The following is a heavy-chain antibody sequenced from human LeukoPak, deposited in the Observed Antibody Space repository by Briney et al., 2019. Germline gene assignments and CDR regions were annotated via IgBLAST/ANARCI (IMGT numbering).Heavy chain of an antibody. V-gene: IGHV1-18*01. CDR1: GYTFTSYG. CDR3: AGPDDTFGGVIVFDY. J-gene: IGHJ4*02. D-gene: IGHD3-16*02. Sequence: ASVKVSCKASGYTFTSYGISWVRQAPGQGLEWRGWISAYNGNTNYAQKLQGRVTMTTDTSTSTAYMELRSLRSDDTAVYYCAGPDDTFGGVIVFDYWGQGTLVTVSS. CDR2: ISAYNGNT.